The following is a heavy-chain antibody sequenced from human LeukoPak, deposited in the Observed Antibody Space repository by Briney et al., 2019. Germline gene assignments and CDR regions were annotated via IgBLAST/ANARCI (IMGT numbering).Heavy chain of an antibody. CDR1: GGTFSSYA. Sequence: SVKVSCKASGGTFSSYAISWVRQAPGQGLEWMGGIIPIFGTANYAQKFQGRVTITTDESTSTAYMELSSLRSEDTAVYYCRRVDLWGQRDFRYYWGQGTLVTVSS. V-gene: IGHV1-69*05. D-gene: IGHD2/OR15-2a*01. J-gene: IGHJ4*02. CDR2: IIPIFGTA. CDR3: RRVDLWGQRDFRYY.